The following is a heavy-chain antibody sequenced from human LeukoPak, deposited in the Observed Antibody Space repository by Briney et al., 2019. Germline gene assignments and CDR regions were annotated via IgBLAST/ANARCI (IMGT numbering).Heavy chain of an antibody. CDR3: ISDHTGHDDY. CDR2: INRDGSST. D-gene: IGHD1-1*01. V-gene: IGHV3-74*01. Sequence: PGGSLRLSCAASGFTFSSYWMHWVRQAPGKGLFWVSSINRDGSSTRSADSVKGRFTISRDNAKNTLSLQMNSLRADDTAVYYCISDHTGHDDYWGQGTLVTVSS. CDR1: GFTFSSYW. J-gene: IGHJ4*02.